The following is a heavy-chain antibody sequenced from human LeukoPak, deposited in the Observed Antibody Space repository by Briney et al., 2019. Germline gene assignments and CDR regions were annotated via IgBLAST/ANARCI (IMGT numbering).Heavy chain of an antibody. Sequence: SETLSLTCIVSGDSISSSYYWGWIRQPPGKGLEWIGSIYYSGSTYYNPSLKSRVTISVDTSKNQFSLKLNSVTAADTAVYYCASRYFCSSTSCYTFDYWGQGTLVTVSS. D-gene: IGHD2-2*02. CDR3: ASRYFCSSTSCYTFDY. CDR2: IYYSGST. CDR1: GDSISSSYY. J-gene: IGHJ4*02. V-gene: IGHV4-39*07.